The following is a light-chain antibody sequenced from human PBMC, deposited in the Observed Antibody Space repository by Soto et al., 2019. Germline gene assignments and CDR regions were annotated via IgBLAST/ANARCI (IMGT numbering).Light chain of an antibody. Sequence: EIVLTQSPATLSVSPGEGATLSCRSSHRVNTYLAWYQQRPGQAPRLLIYDASTRATGIPARFSGSGSGTEFTLTISSLQSEDFAVYYCQQYNNWPTWTFGQGTKVDI. CDR2: DAS. J-gene: IGKJ1*01. CDR1: HRVNTY. V-gene: IGKV3-15*01. CDR3: QQYNNWPTWT.